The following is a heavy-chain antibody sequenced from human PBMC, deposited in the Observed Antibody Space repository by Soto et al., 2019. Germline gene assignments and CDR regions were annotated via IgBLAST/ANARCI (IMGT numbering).Heavy chain of an antibody. CDR3: AKGGYSGYEIFDY. J-gene: IGHJ4*02. V-gene: IGHV3-30*18. D-gene: IGHD5-12*01. CDR2: ISYDGSNK. CDR1: GFTFSSYG. Sequence: GGSLRLSCAASGFTFSSYGMHWVRQAPGKGLEWVAVISYDGSNKYYADSVKGRFTISRDNSKNTLYLQMNSLRAEDTAVYYCAKGGYSGYEIFDYWGQGTLVTVSS.